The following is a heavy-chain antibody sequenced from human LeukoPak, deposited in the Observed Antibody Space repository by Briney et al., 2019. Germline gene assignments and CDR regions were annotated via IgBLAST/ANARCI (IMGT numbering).Heavy chain of an antibody. CDR3: AKDDSLHYFDY. CDR2: IASSGLNT. J-gene: IGHJ4*02. Sequence: PGGSLRLSCAASGFMFRDAAMTWVRQAPGKGLEWVSLIASSGLNTYYADSVRGRFTISRDNSKNTLSLQMNSLRAEDTAVYYCAKDDSLHYFDYWGQGTLVTVSS. V-gene: IGHV3-23*01. D-gene: IGHD2-21*01. CDR1: GFMFRDAA.